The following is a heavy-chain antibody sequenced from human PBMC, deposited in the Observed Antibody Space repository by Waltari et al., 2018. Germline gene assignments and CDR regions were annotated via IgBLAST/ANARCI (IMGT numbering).Heavy chain of an antibody. V-gene: IGHV1-3*04. CDR2: INTDNGDT. Sequence: QVQLVQSGAEVEKPGASVKVSYMTSGYTFTNYGIHWVRQAPGQRLEWMGWINTDNGDTQFSPKFQIRVTFTRDTFASTVYMELSSLTSEDTAVYYCARGLHRTAWIVDYWGQGTLVTVSS. D-gene: IGHD1-1*01. CDR1: GYTFTNYG. J-gene: IGHJ4*02. CDR3: ARGLHRTAWIVDY.